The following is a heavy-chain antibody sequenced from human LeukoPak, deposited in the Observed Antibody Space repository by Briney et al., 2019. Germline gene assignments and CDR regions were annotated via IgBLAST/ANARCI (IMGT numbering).Heavy chain of an antibody. V-gene: IGHV3-7*01. CDR2: IKQDGSEK. Sequence: GGSLRLSCAASGFTFSSYSMNWVRQAPGKGLEWVANIKQDGSEKYYVDSVKGRFTISRDNAKNSLYLQMNSLRAEDTAVYYCAKELGGYSSSWYGYWGQGTLVTVSS. J-gene: IGHJ4*02. D-gene: IGHD6-13*01. CDR3: AKELGGYSSSWYGY. CDR1: GFTFSSYS.